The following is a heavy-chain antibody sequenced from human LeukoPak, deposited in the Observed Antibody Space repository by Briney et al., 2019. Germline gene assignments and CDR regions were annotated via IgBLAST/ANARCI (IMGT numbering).Heavy chain of an antibody. D-gene: IGHD4-17*01. V-gene: IGHV3-48*02. CDR2: ISSSSSTI. J-gene: IGHJ6*02. CDR3: ARDYGVLHYYYYGMDV. CDR1: GFTFSSYS. Sequence: PGGSLRLSCAASGFTFSSYSMNWVRQAPGKGLEWVSYISSSSSTICYADSVKGRFTISRDNAKNSLYLQMNSLRDEDTAVYYCARDYGVLHYYYYGMDVWGQGTTVTVSS.